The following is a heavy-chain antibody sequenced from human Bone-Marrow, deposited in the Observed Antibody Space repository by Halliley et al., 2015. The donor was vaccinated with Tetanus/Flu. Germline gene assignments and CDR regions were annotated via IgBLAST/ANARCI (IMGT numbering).Heavy chain of an antibody. Sequence: GTGGQTSYSDSVRGRFPISRDVPRDTLFLQMNSLRPDDTGVYYCAKDLGPAPGGRLGGFFGHWGQGALVTVSS. CDR2: GTGGQT. J-gene: IGHJ4*01. D-gene: IGHD1-26*01. CDR3: AKDLGPAPGGRLGGFFGH. V-gene: IGHV3-23*01.